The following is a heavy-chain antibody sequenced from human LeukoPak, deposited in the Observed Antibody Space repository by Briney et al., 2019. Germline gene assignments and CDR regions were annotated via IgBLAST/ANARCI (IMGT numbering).Heavy chain of an antibody. D-gene: IGHD3-9*01. CDR2: ITNSGTTI. J-gene: IGHJ1*01. CDR3: ARDGHYDILTGYFQD. CDR1: GFTYTDFY. Sequence: GGSLRLSCAASGFTYTDFYMSWIRQAPGKGLEWVSYITNSGTTIYYADSVKGRFTISRDNAKNSLYLQMNSLRAEDTAVYYCARDGHYDILTGYFQDWGQGTLVTVSS. V-gene: IGHV3-11*01.